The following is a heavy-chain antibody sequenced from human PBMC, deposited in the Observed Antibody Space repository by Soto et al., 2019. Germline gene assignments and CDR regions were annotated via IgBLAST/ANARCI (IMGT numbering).Heavy chain of an antibody. CDR2: IYYSGST. V-gene: IGHV4-39*01. J-gene: IGHJ6*03. CDR1: GGSISSSSYY. D-gene: IGHD6-6*01. CDR3: ARQGAARPPYYYYYMDV. Sequence: QLLESGPGLVKPSETLSLTCTVSGGSISSSSYYWGWIRQPPGKGLEWIGSIYYSGSTYYNPSLKSRVTISVDTSKNQFSLKLSSVTAADTAVYYCARQGAARPPYYYYYMDVWGKGTTVTVSS.